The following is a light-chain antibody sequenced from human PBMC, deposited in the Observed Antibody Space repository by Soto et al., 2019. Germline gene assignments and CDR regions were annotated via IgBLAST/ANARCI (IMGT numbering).Light chain of an antibody. V-gene: IGKV3-11*01. CDR3: QQRSNWVT. CDR1: QSVRGL. J-gene: IGKJ4*01. CDR2: DVT. Sequence: EIVLTQSPATLSLSPGERATLSCRASQSVRGLLAWYQHKPGQAPRLLIYDVTNRATGIPARFSGSGSGTDFTLTISSLEPEDFAFYYCQQRSNWVTFGGGTKVEIK.